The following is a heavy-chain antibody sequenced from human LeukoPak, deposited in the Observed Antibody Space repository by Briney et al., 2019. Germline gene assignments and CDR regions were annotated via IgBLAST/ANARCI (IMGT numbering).Heavy chain of an antibody. J-gene: IGHJ4*02. CDR1: GFTFSSYA. CDR3: AKGYYDSSGYWYYFDY. V-gene: IGHV3-23*01. D-gene: IGHD3-22*01. Sequence: PGESLRLSCAASGFTFSSYAMSWVRQAPGKGLEWVSAISGSGGSTYYADSVKGRFTISRDNSKNTLYLQMNSLRAEDTAVYYCAKGYYDSSGYWYYFDYWGQGTLGTVSS. CDR2: ISGSGGST.